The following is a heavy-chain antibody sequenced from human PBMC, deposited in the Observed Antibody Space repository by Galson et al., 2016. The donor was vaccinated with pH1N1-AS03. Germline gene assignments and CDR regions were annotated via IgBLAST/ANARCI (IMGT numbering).Heavy chain of an antibody. Sequence: SLRLSCAASGFAFRTYAMSWVHQPPGKGLEWVSALSGDGASTFHADSVKGRFIISRDISKSTVYLQMNSLRAEDTAVYYCAKESSGLTGYFDFWGQGVLVTVSS. CDR2: LSGDGAST. V-gene: IGHV3-23*01. CDR1: GFAFRTYA. CDR3: AKESSGLTGYFDF. D-gene: IGHD3-10*01. J-gene: IGHJ4*02.